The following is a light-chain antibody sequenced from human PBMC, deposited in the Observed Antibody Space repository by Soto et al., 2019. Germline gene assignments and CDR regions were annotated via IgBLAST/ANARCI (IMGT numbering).Light chain of an antibody. Sequence: QSLLAQPASLSGSPGQSITISCTGTSSDVGGYTYVSWYQQHPGKAPKLMIYEVSNRPSGVSNRFSGSKSGNTASLTISGLQAEDEADYYCSSYASSSALVFGLGTKVTAL. CDR1: SSDVGGYTY. CDR3: SSYASSSALV. CDR2: EVS. V-gene: IGLV2-14*01. J-gene: IGLJ1*01.